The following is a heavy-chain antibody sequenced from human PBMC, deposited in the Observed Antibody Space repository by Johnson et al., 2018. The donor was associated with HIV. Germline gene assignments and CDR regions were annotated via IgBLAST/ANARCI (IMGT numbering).Heavy chain of an antibody. CDR2: ISYDGSNK. D-gene: IGHD1-26*01. J-gene: IGHJ3*02. CDR3: AKDPGSGSPGAFDI. CDR1: GFTFSSYG. Sequence: QMLLVESGGGVVQPGRSLRLSCAASGFTFSSYGMHWVRQAPGKGLEWVAVISYDGSNKYYADSVKGRFTISRDNSKNTLDLQMNSLRAEDTAVYYCAKDPGSGSPGAFDIWGQGTMVTVSS. V-gene: IGHV3-30*18.